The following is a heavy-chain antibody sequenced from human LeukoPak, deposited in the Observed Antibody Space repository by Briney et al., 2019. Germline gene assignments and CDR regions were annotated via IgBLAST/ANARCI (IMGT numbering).Heavy chain of an antibody. CDR3: ARTLKWLAFDY. V-gene: IGHV4-59*01. D-gene: IGHD3-22*01. J-gene: IGHJ4*02. CDR2: IYYSGST. Sequence: SETLSLTCTVSGGSISNYYWSWIRQPPGKELEWIGYIYYSGSTNYNPSLKSRVTISVDTSKNQFSLKMTSVTAADTAVYYCARTLKWLAFDYWGQGTLVTVSS. CDR1: GGSISNYY.